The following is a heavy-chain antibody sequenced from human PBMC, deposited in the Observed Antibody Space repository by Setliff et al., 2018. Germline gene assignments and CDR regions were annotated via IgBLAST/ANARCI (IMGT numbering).Heavy chain of an antibody. Sequence: GASVKVSCKASGYTFTSHYMHWVRQAPGLGLEWMGTINPNSGRTSYAQKFQGRVTMTRDTSTSTVYMDMSSLRSEDTAVYYCARDVFPYHYEGAFDIWGQGTMVTVSS. CDR2: INPNSGRT. D-gene: IGHD3-22*01. J-gene: IGHJ3*02. CDR1: GYTFTSHY. CDR3: ARDVFPYHYEGAFDI. V-gene: IGHV1-46*01.